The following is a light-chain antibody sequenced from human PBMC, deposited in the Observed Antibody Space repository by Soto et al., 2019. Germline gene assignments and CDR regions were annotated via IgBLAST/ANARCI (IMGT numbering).Light chain of an antibody. J-gene: IGLJ2*01. Sequence: QSALTQPASVSGSPGQSITISCTGTSNDVGGYKYVSWYQQHPGRAPKLVIYDVTNRPSGVSNRFSGSKSGNTASLTISGLQAEDEADYYCSSYTRSSTLVFGGGTKLTVL. CDR2: DVT. CDR1: SNDVGGYKY. CDR3: SSYTRSSTLV. V-gene: IGLV2-14*01.